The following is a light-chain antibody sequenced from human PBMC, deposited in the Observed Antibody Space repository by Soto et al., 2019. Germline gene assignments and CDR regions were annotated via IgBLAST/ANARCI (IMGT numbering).Light chain of an antibody. J-gene: IGLJ3*02. Sequence: QSVLTQPPSASRSPGQSVTISCTGASSDVGGYNYVSWYQQHPGKAPKLIIYEVSKRPSGVPDRFSGSKSGNTASLTVSGLQAEDEAVYHCSSYAGSSSWKFGGGTKLTVL. CDR2: EVS. V-gene: IGLV2-8*02. CDR1: SSDVGGYNY. CDR3: SSYAGSSSWK.